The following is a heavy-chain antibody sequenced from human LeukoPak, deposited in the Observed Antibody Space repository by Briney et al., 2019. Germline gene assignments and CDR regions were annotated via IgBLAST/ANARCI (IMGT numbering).Heavy chain of an antibody. Sequence: GASVKVSCKASGYTFTSYDINWVRQATGQGLEWMGWMNPNSGNTGYAQKFQGRVTMTRNTSISTAYMELSSLRSEDTAVYYCARVNILRFLEWLRFDYYYYYGMDVWGQGTTVTVSS. CDR2: MNPNSGNT. J-gene: IGHJ6*02. CDR1: GYTFTSYD. D-gene: IGHD3-3*01. CDR3: ARVNILRFLEWLRFDYYYYYGMDV. V-gene: IGHV1-8*01.